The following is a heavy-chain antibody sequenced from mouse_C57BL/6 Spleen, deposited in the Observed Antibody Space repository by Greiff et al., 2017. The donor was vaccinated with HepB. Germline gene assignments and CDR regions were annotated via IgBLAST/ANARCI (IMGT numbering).Heavy chain of an antibody. J-gene: IGHJ4*01. D-gene: IGHD2-5*01. Sequence: EVKLVESGGGLVKPGGSLKLSCAASGFTFSDYGMHWVRQAPEKGLEWVAYISSGSSTIYYADTVKGRFTISRDNAKNTLFLQMTSLRSEDTAMYYCATYYSNFYAMDYWGQGTSVTVSS. CDR1: GFTFSDYG. CDR2: ISSGSSTI. V-gene: IGHV5-17*01. CDR3: ATYYSNFYAMDY.